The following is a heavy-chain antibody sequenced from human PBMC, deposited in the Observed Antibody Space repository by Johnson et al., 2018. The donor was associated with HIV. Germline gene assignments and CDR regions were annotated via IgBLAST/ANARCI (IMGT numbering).Heavy chain of an antibody. CDR2: ISWDGGTT. CDR1: GFNVSGNY. V-gene: IGHV3-43D*03. CDR3: AKVSPYTSSWLDALDI. D-gene: IGHD6-13*01. J-gene: IGHJ3*02. Sequence: EVHLVESGGGLVQPGGSLRLSCVASGFNVSGNYMSWVRQAPGRGLEWVSLISWDGGTTYYADSVRGRFTLSRDNRKNSLYLQLNSLRAEDTALYYCAKVSPYTSSWLDALDIWGQGTMVTVSS.